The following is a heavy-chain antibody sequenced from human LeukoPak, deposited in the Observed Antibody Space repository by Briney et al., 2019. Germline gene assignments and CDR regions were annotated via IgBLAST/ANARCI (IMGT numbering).Heavy chain of an antibody. CDR2: INPSGGST. J-gene: IGHJ3*02. Sequence: EASVKVSCKASGYTFTSYYMHWVRQAPGQGLEWMGIINPSGGSTSYAQEFQGRVTMTRDTSTSTVYMELSSLRSEDTAVYYCAREGRLTHAFDIRGQGTMVTVSS. CDR1: GYTFTSYY. V-gene: IGHV1-46*01. CDR3: AREGRLTHAFDI. D-gene: IGHD3-10*01.